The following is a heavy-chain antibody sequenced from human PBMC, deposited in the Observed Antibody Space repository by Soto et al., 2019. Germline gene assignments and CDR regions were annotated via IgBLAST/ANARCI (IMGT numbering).Heavy chain of an antibody. V-gene: IGHV4-30-4*08. CDR3: VREVDGTATDYYDMDV. CDR1: GGSISYEYYH. D-gene: IGHD2-8*02. Sequence: SETLSLTCTVSGGSISYEYYHWTWIRQSPGKGLEWIGYVHYSGSIMYNPSFKSRVTISVDTSKNQFSLHLSSVTAADTAVYLCVREVDGTATDYYDMDVWGKGTTVTVSS. J-gene: IGHJ6*03. CDR2: VHYSGSI.